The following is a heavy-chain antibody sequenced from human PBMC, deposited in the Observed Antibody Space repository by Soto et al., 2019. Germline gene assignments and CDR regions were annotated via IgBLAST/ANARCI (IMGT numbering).Heavy chain of an antibody. D-gene: IGHD3-3*01. CDR2: INHSGST. J-gene: IGHJ4*02. CDR1: GGSFSGYY. CDR3: ARAGVVITPVLFDY. V-gene: IGHV4-34*01. Sequence: SETLSLTCAVYGGSFSGYYWSWIRQPPGKGLEWIGEINHSGSTNYNPSLKSRVTISVDTSKNQFSLKLSSVTAADTAVYYCARAGVVITPVLFDYWGQGTLVTVS.